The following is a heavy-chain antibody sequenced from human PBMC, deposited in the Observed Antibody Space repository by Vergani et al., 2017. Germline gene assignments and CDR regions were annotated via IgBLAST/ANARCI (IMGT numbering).Heavy chain of an antibody. D-gene: IGHD3-10*01. V-gene: IGHV1-69*06. CDR3: AGDRRVRGVIIGGVDY. CDR1: GGTFTSYA. CDR2: IIPIFGTA. J-gene: IGHJ4*02. Sequence: QVQLVQSGAEVKKPGSSVKVSCKASGGTFTSYAISWVRQAPGQGLEWMGGIIPIFGTANYAQKFQGRVTITADKSTSTAYMELSSLRSEDTAVYYCAGDRRVRGVIIGGVDYWGQGTLVTVSS.